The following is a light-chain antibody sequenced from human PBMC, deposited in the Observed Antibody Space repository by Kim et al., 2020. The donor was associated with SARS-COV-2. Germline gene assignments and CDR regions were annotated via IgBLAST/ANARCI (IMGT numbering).Light chain of an antibody. Sequence: PRFTISCSGRNSNIVTNSVYWYPHLPGTAPSLLVSRNDRRPSGVPDRFSGFQSGASASLAIRAPRSEGEADYYCAAWAASLSGVVFGGGTQVTV. CDR1: NSNIVTNS. CDR2: RND. CDR3: AAWAASLSGVV. V-gene: IGLV1-47*01. J-gene: IGLJ2*01.